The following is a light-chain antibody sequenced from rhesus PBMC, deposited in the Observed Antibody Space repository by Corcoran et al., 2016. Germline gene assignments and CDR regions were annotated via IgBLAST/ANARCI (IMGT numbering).Light chain of an antibody. Sequence: DIQMTQSPSSLSASVGDKVTITCRASKVISSWLAWYQQKPGKAPKLLIYKESILQSGVPSRFSGSGSVTEFTLTISSLQPEDFATYFCLQFSSSPLTFGGGTKVDLK. CDR1: KVISSW. CDR3: LQFSSSPLT. J-gene: IGKJ4*01. V-gene: IGKV1-22*01. CDR2: KES.